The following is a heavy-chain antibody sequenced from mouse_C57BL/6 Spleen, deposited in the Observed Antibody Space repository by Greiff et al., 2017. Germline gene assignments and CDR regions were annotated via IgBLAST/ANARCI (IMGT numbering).Heavy chain of an antibody. CDR3: ARTRYSNYAWFAY. CDR2: IWSGGST. D-gene: IGHD2-5*01. Sequence: QVQLQQSGPGLVQPSQSLSITCTVSGFSLTSYGVHWVRQSPGKGLEWLGVIWSGGSTDYNAAFISRLSISKDNSKSQVFFKMNSLQADDTAIYYCARTRYSNYAWFAYWGQGTLVTVSA. J-gene: IGHJ3*01. CDR1: GFSLTSYG. V-gene: IGHV2-2*01.